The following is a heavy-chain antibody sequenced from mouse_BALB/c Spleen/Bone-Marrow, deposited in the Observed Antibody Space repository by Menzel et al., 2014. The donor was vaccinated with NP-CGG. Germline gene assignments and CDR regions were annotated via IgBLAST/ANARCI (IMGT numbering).Heavy chain of an antibody. J-gene: IGHJ3*01. CDR3: GRLGYYGCFAY. CDR1: GFDFSGFW. Sequence: EVKLQESGGGLVQPGGSLKLSCAASGFDFSGFWMGWVRQAPGKGLEWIGEINPDSSTINYTPSLKDRFIISRDNAKNTLYLQMNKVRSEDTALYYCGRLGYYGCFAYWGQGTLVTVSA. CDR2: INPDSSTI. D-gene: IGHD2-3*01. V-gene: IGHV4-1*02.